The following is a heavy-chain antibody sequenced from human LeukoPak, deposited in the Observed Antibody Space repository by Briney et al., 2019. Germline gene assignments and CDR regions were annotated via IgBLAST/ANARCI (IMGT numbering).Heavy chain of an antibody. D-gene: IGHD2-2*01. CDR2: IYTSGST. J-gene: IGHJ6*02. V-gene: IGHV4-4*07. CDR1: GGSISSYY. CDR3: ARDFYFRIPAANYYYYGMDV. Sequence: SETLSLTCTVSGGSISSYYWSWIRQPAGKGLEWIGRIYTSGSTNYNPSLKSRVTMSVDTSKNQFSLKLSSVTAADTAVYYCARDFYFRIPAANYYYYGMDVWGQGTTVTVSS.